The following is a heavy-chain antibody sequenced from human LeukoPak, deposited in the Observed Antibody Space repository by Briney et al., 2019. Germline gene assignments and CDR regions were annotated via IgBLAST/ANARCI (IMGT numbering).Heavy chain of an antibody. J-gene: IGHJ4*02. Sequence: PVRSLRLSCAASVLIFGEYEMDSVRHAPGRGREWVSRISDYCESTAYPHAVKGRFTISRDSARNTLYLQMDSLRADDAAVYYRARDGERVTTFGGVFWLDYWGQGILVTVSS. CDR2: ISDYCEST. V-gene: IGHV3-48*03. CDR3: ARDGERVTTFGGVFWLDY. D-gene: IGHD3-16*01. CDR1: VLIFGEYE.